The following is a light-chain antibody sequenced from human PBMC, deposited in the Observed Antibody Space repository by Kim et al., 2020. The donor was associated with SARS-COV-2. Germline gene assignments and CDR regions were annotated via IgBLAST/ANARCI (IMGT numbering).Light chain of an antibody. CDR2: GKN. V-gene: IGLV3-19*01. Sequence: AVGQTVRITCQGDSLRSYYASGYQQKAGQAPVVVIYGKNNRPSGIPDRFSGSRSGNTASLTITGAQAEDEADYYCNSRDSTTNHLVFGGGTKVTVL. J-gene: IGLJ2*01. CDR1: SLRSYY. CDR3: NSRDSTTNHLV.